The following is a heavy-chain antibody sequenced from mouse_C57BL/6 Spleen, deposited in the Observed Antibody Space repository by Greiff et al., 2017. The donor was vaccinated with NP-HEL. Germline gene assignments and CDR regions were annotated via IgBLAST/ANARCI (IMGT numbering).Heavy chain of an antibody. CDR1: GFSLTSYG. CDR2: IWSGGST. D-gene: IGHD2-1*01. J-gene: IGHJ1*03. V-gene: IGHV2-4*01. CDR3: AKTPYGNYGGDFDV. Sequence: QVQLKQSGPGLVQPSQRLSITCTVSGFSLTSYGVHWVRQPPGKGLEWLGVIWSGGSTDYNAAFISRLSISKDNSKSQVFFKMNSLQADDTAIYYCAKTPYGNYGGDFDVWGTGTTVTVSS.